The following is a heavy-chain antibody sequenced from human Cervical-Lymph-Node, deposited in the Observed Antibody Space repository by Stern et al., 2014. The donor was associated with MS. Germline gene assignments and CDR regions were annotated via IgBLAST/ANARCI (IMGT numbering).Heavy chain of an antibody. CDR3: ARGHPTYGSGYYYITDV. J-gene: IGHJ6*02. V-gene: IGHV4-34*01. CDR1: GGSFSGNY. CDR2: ITCGGRT. D-gene: IGHD3-10*01. Sequence: QVQLQQWGAGLLKPSETLSLTCGVYGGSFSGNYWSWIRQPPGKGLEWIGEITCGGRTNYNPSLKSRVTRSVDTSKNQFSLNLRSVTAADTAVYYCARGHPTYGSGYYYITDVWGQGTTVTVSS.